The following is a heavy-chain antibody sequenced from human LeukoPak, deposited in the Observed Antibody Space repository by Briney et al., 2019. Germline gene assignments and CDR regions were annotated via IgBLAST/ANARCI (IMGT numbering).Heavy chain of an antibody. D-gene: IGHD6-19*01. J-gene: IGHJ4*02. CDR3: ARDDAVDGGYLDY. Sequence: GGSLRLSCVASGVMFTNYAMTWVRQAPGEGLEWVSAIRGSGDRTSYVDSVKGRFTISRDKSKNTRYLQMNSLRAEDTAVYYCARDDAVDGGYLDYWGQGALVTVYS. CDR1: GVMFTNYA. CDR2: IRGSGDRT. V-gene: IGHV3-23*01.